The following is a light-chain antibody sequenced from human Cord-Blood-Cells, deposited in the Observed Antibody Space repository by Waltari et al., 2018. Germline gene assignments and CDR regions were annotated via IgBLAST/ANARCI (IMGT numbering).Light chain of an antibody. CDR2: AAS. Sequence: DIQLTQSTSFLSASVGHRVTITCRASQGISSYLACYQQKPGKAPKLLIYAASTLQSGVPSRFSGSGSGTEFTLTISSLQPEDFATYYCQQLNSYPYTFGQGTKLEIK. CDR1: QGISSY. J-gene: IGKJ2*01. CDR3: QQLNSYPYT. V-gene: IGKV1-9*01.